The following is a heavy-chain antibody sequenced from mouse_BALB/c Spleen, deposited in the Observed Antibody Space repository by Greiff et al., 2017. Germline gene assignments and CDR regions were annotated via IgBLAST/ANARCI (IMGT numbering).Heavy chain of an antibody. CDR1: GYTFTDYA. J-gene: IGHJ1*01. Sequence: VQLQESGPELVRPGVSVKISCKGSGYTFTDYAMHWVKQSHAKRLEWIGVISTYSGNTNYNQKFKGKATMTVAKSSSTAYMELARLTSEDSAIYYCAREGVLEYFDVWGAGTTVTVSS. CDR2: ISTYSGNT. CDR3: AREGVLEYFDV. D-gene: IGHD2-14*01. V-gene: IGHV1S137*01.